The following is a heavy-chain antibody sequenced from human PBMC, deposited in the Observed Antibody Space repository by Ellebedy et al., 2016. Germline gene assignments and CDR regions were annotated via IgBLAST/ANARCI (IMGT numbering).Heavy chain of an antibody. J-gene: IGHJ3*02. CDR3: ATRHYGGFDI. CDR2: IDSGGTS. V-gene: IGHV3-53*01. Sequence: GESLKISXVASGFTVTNDYMTRVRQTPGKGLEWVSLIDSGGTSCYADSVKGRFTISRDSPKNTLYLQMNSLRAEDTAVYYCATRHYGGFDIWGRGTMVTVSS. CDR1: GFTVTNDY. D-gene: IGHD4-23*01.